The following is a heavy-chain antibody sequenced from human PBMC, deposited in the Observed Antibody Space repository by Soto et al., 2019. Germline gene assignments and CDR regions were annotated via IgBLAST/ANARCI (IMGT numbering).Heavy chain of an antibody. CDR1: GDSISSYY. V-gene: IGHV4-59*01. D-gene: IGHD5-12*01. CDR3: ARGVATIGP. CDR2: IYYIFIT. Sequence: SATRSITCTVSGDSISSYYWTWIRQPPGKGLEWIGDIYYIFITNYNPAXKSRVTISVDTSKNQFSLKLTSVTAADTAVYYCARGVATIGPWGQGTLVTVSS. J-gene: IGHJ5*02.